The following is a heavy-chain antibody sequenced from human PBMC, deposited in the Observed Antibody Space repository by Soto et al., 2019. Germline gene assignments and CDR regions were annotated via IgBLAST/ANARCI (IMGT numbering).Heavy chain of an antibody. CDR1: GGSISSYY. CDR3: ARVLPSGYEFDY. J-gene: IGHJ4*02. V-gene: IGHV4-59*01. Sequence: PSETLSLTCTVSGGSISSYYWSWIRQPPGKGLEWIGYIYYSGSTNYNPSLKSRVTISVDTSKNQFSLKLSSVTAADTAVYYCARVLPSGYEFDYWGQGTLVTVSS. D-gene: IGHD5-12*01. CDR2: IYYSGST.